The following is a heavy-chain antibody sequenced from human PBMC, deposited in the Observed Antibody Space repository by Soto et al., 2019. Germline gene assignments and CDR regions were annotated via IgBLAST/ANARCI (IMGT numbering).Heavy chain of an antibody. CDR1: GYTFTSYD. Sequence: QVQLVQSWAEVKKPGASVKVSCKASGYTFTSYDINWVPQATGQGLEWMGWMNPNSGNTGYAQKFQGRVTMTRNTSISTAYMHLSSLRSEDTAVYYCARGPRYCSSTSCYPYWFDPWGQGTLVTVSS. D-gene: IGHD2-2*01. CDR3: ARGPRYCSSTSCYPYWFDP. CDR2: MNPNSGNT. J-gene: IGHJ5*02. V-gene: IGHV1-8*01.